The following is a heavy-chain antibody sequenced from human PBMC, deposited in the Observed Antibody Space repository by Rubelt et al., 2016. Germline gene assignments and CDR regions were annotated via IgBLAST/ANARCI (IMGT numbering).Heavy chain of an antibody. D-gene: IGHD6-19*01. CDR2: IDWDDDK. V-gene: IGHV2-70*01. CDR1: GFSLSTSGMC. CDR3: AHRPYSSGWYYFDY. Sequence: QVTLRESGPALVKPTQTLTLTCTFSGFSLSTSGMCVSWIRQPPGKALEWLALIDWDDDKYYSTSLKTRRTISKETSKNQVVLTMTNMDPVDTATYYCAHRPYSSGWYYFDYWGQGTLVTVSS. J-gene: IGHJ4*02.